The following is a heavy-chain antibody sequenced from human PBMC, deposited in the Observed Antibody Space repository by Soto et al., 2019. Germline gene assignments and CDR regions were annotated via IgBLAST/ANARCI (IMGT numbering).Heavy chain of an antibody. V-gene: IGHV3-53*04. D-gene: IGHD3-3*01. Sequence: GGSLRLSCAASGFTVSSNYMSWVRQAPGKGLEWVSVIYSGGSTYYADSVKGRFTISRHNSKNTLYLKMNSLRAEDTAVYYCARVGDYDIWSGSPNYFDYWGQGTLVTVSS. CDR2: IYSGGST. J-gene: IGHJ4*02. CDR1: GFTVSSNY. CDR3: ARVGDYDIWSGSPNYFDY.